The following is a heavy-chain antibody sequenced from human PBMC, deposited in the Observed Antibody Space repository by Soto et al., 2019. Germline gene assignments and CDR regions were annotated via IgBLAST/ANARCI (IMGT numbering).Heavy chain of an antibody. D-gene: IGHD6-13*01. Sequence: GASVQVSCKASGYTFTSYGISWVRQAPGQGLEWMGWISAYNGNTNYAQKLQGRVTMTTDTSTSTAYMELRSLRSDDTAVYYCARDDGRIAAAGNYCYYGMGVWGQGTTVTVSS. J-gene: IGHJ6*02. CDR3: ARDDGRIAAAGNYCYYGMGV. CDR1: GYTFTSYG. V-gene: IGHV1-18*01. CDR2: ISAYNGNT.